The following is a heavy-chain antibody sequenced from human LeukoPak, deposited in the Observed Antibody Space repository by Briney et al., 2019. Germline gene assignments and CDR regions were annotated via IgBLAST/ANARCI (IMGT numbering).Heavy chain of an antibody. CDR3: ARGPLDTAIHYYGMDV. Sequence: GASVKVSCKASGGTFSSYAISWVRQAPGQGLEWMGGIIPIFGTANYAQKFQGRVTITADESTSTAYMELSSLRSEDTAVYYCARGPLDTAIHYYGMDVWGQGTTVTVSS. J-gene: IGHJ6*02. CDR1: GGTFSSYA. D-gene: IGHD5-18*01. V-gene: IGHV1-69*13. CDR2: IIPIFGTA.